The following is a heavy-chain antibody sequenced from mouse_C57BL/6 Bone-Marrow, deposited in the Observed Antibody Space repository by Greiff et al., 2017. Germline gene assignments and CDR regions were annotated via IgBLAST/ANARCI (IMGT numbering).Heavy chain of an antibody. Sequence: DVHLVESGAELVRPGSSVKMSCKTSGYTFTSYGINWVKQRPGQGLEWIGYIYIGNGYTEYNEKFKGKATLTSDTSSSTAYMQLSSLTSEDSAIYFCARWGFITTVVAPFDYWGQGTTLTVSS. D-gene: IGHD1-1*01. CDR2: IYIGNGYT. V-gene: IGHV1-58*01. J-gene: IGHJ2*01. CDR3: ARWGFITTVVAPFDY. CDR1: GYTFTSYG.